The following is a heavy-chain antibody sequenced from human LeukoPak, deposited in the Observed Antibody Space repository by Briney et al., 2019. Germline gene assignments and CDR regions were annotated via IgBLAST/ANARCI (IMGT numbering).Heavy chain of an antibody. CDR1: DGSISSGGYS. CDR2: IYHSGST. D-gene: IGHD2-15*01. Sequence: SETLSLTCAVSDGSISSGGYSWSWIRQPPGKGLEWIGYIYHSGSTYYNPSLKSRVTISVDRSKNQFSLKLSSVTAADTAVYYCARDQDGAFDIWGQGTMVTVSS. CDR3: ARDQDGAFDI. V-gene: IGHV4-30-2*01. J-gene: IGHJ3*02.